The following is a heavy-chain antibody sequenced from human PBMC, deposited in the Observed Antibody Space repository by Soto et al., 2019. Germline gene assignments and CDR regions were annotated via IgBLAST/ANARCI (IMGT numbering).Heavy chain of an antibody. V-gene: IGHV1-46*01. D-gene: IGHD3-22*01. CDR2: INPRNGKT. CDR3: ARDRLRGYDSSGFYS. CDR1: GYNFTSLY. J-gene: IGHJ4*02. Sequence: ASVKVSCKASGYNFTSLYAHWVRQAPGQGLEWMGIINPRNGKTTYAQKFQGRVTMTTATSTNTVFLELRSLKSDDTAIYYCARDRLRGYDSSGFYSWGQGTMVTVSS.